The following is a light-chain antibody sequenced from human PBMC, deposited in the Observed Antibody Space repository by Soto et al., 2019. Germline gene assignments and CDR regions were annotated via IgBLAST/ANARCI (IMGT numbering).Light chain of an antibody. Sequence: QSVLTQPPSASGTPGQRVTISCSGSSSNIGSNTVNWYQLFPGTAPQLLIYSNTQRPSGVPDRFSGSKSGTSASLAISGLHSEDEADYYCAAWDDSFVVFGGGTQLTVL. J-gene: IGLJ7*01. V-gene: IGLV1-44*01. CDR2: SNT. CDR1: SSNIGSNT. CDR3: AAWDDSFVV.